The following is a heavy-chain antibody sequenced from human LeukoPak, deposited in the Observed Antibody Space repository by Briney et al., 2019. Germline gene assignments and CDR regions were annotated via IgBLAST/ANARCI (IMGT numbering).Heavy chain of an antibody. CDR1: GGTFSSYA. Sequence: SVKVSCKASGGTFSSYAISWVRQAPGQGLEWMGRIIPIFGTANYAQKFQGRVTITTDESTSTAYMELSSLRSEDTAVYYCARDLYPYSSGWIYFDYWGQGTLITVSS. D-gene: IGHD6-19*01. V-gene: IGHV1-69*05. J-gene: IGHJ4*02. CDR3: ARDLYPYSSGWIYFDY. CDR2: IIPIFGTA.